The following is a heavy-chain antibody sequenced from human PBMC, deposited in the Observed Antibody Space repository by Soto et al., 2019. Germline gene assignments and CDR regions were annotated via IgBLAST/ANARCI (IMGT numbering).Heavy chain of an antibody. Sequence: QVRLVQSGAEVKKPGSSVKISCKASGSTFSSYTISWVSQAPGQGLEWMGRIIPILGIANYETKFQGRVTITADKSTSTAYMELSSLSSEDTAVYYCARDGGKDGYNSDWGQGTLVTVSS. CDR2: IIPILGIA. CDR1: GSTFSSYT. V-gene: IGHV1-69*08. D-gene: IGHD5-12*01. J-gene: IGHJ4*02. CDR3: ARDGGKDGYNSD.